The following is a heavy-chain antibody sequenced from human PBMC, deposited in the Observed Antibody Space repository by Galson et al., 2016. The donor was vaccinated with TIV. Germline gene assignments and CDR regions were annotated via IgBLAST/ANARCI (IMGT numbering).Heavy chain of an antibody. V-gene: IGHV3-30*14. CDR3: ASPRHGGFIRFSMDV. D-gene: IGHD3-3*01. J-gene: IGHJ6*02. CDR2: ISYDSTTK. Sequence: SLRLSCAVPTILFSSFAMHWVRLAPGRGLEWVAAISYDSTTKYYADSVKGRFSISRDNSKNILFLQMNSLRPNDTALYYCASPRHGGFIRFSMDVWGQGTTVTVSS. CDR1: TILFSSFA.